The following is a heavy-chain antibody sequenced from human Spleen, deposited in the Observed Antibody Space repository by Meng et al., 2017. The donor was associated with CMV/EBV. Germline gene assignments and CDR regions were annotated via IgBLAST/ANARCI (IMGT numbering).Heavy chain of an antibody. D-gene: IGHD2-15*01. CDR1: GGSISSSSYY. CDR2: IYYSGST. CDR3: ARHIYCSGGSCYSVYYYYGMDV. Sequence: SETLSLTCTVSGGSISSSSYYWGWIRQPPGKGLEWIGSIYYSGSTYYNPSLKSRVTISVDTSKNQFSLKLSSVTAADTAVYYCARHIYCSGGSCYSVYYYYGMDVWGQGTTVTVSS. J-gene: IGHJ6*02. V-gene: IGHV4-39*01.